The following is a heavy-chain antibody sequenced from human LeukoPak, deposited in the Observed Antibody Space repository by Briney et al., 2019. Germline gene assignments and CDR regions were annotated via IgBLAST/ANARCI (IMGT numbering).Heavy chain of an antibody. Sequence: ASETLSLTCTVSGGSISSGGYYWSWIRQHPGKGLEWIGYIYYSGSTNYNPSLKSRVTISVDTSKNQFSLKLSSVTAADTAVYYCARGRGYSYGYYNYWGQGTLVTVSS. V-gene: IGHV4-61*08. J-gene: IGHJ4*02. CDR3: ARGRGYSYGYYNY. D-gene: IGHD5-18*01. CDR1: GGSISSGGYY. CDR2: IYYSGST.